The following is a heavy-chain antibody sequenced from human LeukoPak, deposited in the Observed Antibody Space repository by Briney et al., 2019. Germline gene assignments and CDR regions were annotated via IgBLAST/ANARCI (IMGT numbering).Heavy chain of an antibody. V-gene: IGHV3-33*01. Sequence: GGSLRLSCAASGFTFSSYGMHWVRQAPGKGLEWVAVICYDGSNKYYADSVKDRFSISRDNSKNTLYLQMNSLRAEDTAVYYCARVYYDILTGHLPRFYGMDVWGQGTTVTVSS. J-gene: IGHJ6*02. CDR2: ICYDGSNK. CDR1: GFTFSSYG. CDR3: ARVYYDILTGHLPRFYGMDV. D-gene: IGHD3-9*01.